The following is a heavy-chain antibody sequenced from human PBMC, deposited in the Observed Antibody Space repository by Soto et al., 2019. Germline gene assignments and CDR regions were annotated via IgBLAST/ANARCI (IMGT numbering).Heavy chain of an antibody. CDR1: GFTFGSYV. D-gene: IGHD6-25*01. Sequence: PGGSLRLSCSASGFTFGSYVMNWVRQAPGKGLEWVSAVSGSGGSTYYADSVKGRFTISRDNSKNTLYLQMNSLRVEDTAIYYCARRATAIAHHCDPWGQGTLVTVSS. J-gene: IGHJ5*02. CDR3: ARRATAIAHHCDP. CDR2: VSGSGGST. V-gene: IGHV3-23*01.